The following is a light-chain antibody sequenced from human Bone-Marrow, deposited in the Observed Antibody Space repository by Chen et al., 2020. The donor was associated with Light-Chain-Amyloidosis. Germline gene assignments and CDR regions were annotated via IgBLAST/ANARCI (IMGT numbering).Light chain of an antibody. CDR2: AAS. CDR1: QGIYSH. V-gene: IGKV1-9*01. CDR3: QQLYTYPLT. Sequence: DIQLTQSPSGLSASVGDRVTITCRASQGIYSHLAWYQQKPGKAPKLLINAASTLQRGVPSRFSGSGSGSQFTLTISSLQPEDFATYYCQQLYTYPLTFGGGTKVVFK. J-gene: IGKJ4*01.